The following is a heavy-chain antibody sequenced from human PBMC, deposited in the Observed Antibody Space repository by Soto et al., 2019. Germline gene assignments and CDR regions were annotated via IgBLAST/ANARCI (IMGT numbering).Heavy chain of an antibody. CDR3: VGSYYGSGSYCNDKAKYYGMDV. D-gene: IGHD3-10*01. Sequence: ASVKVSCKASGYTFTSYYMHWVRQAPGQGLEWMGIINPSGGSTSYAQKFQGRVTMTRDTSTSTVYMELSSLRSEDTAVYYCVGSYYGSGSYCNDKAKYYGMDVWGQGTTVTVSS. J-gene: IGHJ6*02. CDR1: GYTFTSYY. CDR2: INPSGGST. V-gene: IGHV1-46*01.